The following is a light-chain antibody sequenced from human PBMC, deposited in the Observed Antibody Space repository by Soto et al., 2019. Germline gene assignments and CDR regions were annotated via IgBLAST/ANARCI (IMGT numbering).Light chain of an antibody. CDR3: QQYGSSPWT. J-gene: IGKJ1*01. CDR1: QSVSSSY. Sequence: EIVLTQSPGTLSLSPGERATLSCRASQSVSSSYLAWYQQKPGQAPRLLIYGASSRATGIPDRFSGSGSGTDFTLTISRLEPEDCAVYYCQQYGSSPWTFGQGTQGEIK. V-gene: IGKV3-20*01. CDR2: GAS.